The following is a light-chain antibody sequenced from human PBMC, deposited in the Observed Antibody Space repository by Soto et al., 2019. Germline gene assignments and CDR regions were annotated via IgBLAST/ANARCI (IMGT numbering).Light chain of an antibody. CDR3: QQYNSYPWT. CDR1: QSISSW. CDR2: KAS. Sequence: DIQMTQSPSTLSASVGDRFTITCRASQSISSWLAWYQQKPGKAPKLLIYKASSLESGVPSRFSGSGSRKEYPITINSVQPHDVATYYCQQYNSYPWTFGQGTKVEIK. V-gene: IGKV1-5*03. J-gene: IGKJ1*01.